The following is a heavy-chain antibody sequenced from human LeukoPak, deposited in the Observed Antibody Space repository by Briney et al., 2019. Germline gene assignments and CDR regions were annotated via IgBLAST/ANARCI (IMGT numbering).Heavy chain of an antibody. CDR3: AKDLSGYSYGYYYGMDV. J-gene: IGHJ6*02. Sequence: PGGSLRLSCAAYGFTFSSYAMRWVRQAPGKGLEWVSAIRGSGGSTYYADSVKGRFTISRDNSKNPLYLQMNSPRAEDTAVYYCAKDLSGYSYGYYYGMDVWGQGTTVTVSS. CDR1: GFTFSSYA. D-gene: IGHD5-18*01. V-gene: IGHV3-23*01. CDR2: IRGSGGST.